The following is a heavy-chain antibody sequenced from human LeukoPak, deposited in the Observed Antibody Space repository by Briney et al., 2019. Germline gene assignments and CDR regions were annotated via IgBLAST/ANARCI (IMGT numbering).Heavy chain of an antibody. CDR3: ARPDLPSPYSSSWYGGGYYFDY. CDR2: IYYSGST. CDR1: GGSISSYY. D-gene: IGHD6-13*01. J-gene: IGHJ4*02. Sequence: SETLSLTCTVSGGSISSYYWSWIRQPPGKGLEWIGYIYYSGSTNYNPSLKSRVTISVDTSKNQFSLKLSSVTAADTAVYYCARPDLPSPYSSSWYGGGYYFDYWGQGTLVTVSS. V-gene: IGHV4-59*08.